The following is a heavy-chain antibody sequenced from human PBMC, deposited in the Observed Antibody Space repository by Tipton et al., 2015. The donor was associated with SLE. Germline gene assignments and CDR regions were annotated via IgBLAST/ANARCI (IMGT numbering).Heavy chain of an antibody. Sequence: ETLSLTCTVSGGSISSYYWSWIRQPPGKGLEWIGYIYYSGSTNYNPSLKSRVTISVDTSKNQFSLKLSSVTAADTAVYYCAREGSWDPLFDYWGQGTLVTVSS. CDR3: AREGSWDPLFDY. D-gene: IGHD6-13*01. CDR1: GGSISSYY. V-gene: IGHV4-59*01. CDR2: IYYSGST. J-gene: IGHJ4*02.